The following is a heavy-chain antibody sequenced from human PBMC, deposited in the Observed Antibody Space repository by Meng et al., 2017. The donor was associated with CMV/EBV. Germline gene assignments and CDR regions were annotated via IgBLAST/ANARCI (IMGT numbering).Heavy chain of an antibody. CDR1: GYIFIGYY. Sequence: ASAKVSCKASGYIFIGYYMHWLRHAPGQGLEGMGWINPNSGGTNYAQKFQGRVIMTRDTSISTAYMELNSLRSDDTAVYYCARASPAIFGRHYYYYGMDVWGQGTTVTVSS. J-gene: IGHJ6*02. D-gene: IGHD2-2*02. CDR3: ARASPAIFGRHYYYYGMDV. V-gene: IGHV1-2*02. CDR2: INPNSGGT.